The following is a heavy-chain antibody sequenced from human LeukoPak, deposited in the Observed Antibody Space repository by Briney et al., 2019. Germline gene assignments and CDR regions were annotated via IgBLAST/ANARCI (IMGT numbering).Heavy chain of an antibody. CDR2: IYPGDSDT. Sequence: PGESLKISCKGSGYSFTSYWIGWVRQMPGKGLEWMGIIYPGDSDTRYSPSFQGQVTISADKSISTAYLQWSSLKASDTAMYYCARQPPGYCSSTSCPNWFDPWGQGTLVTVSS. CDR1: GYSFTSYW. J-gene: IGHJ5*02. D-gene: IGHD2-2*01. CDR3: ARQPPGYCSSTSCPNWFDP. V-gene: IGHV5-51*01.